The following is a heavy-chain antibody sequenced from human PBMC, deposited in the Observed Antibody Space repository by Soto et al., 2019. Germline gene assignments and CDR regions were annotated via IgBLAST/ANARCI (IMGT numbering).Heavy chain of an antibody. CDR1: GGYIGGLDYC. J-gene: IGHJ5*02. V-gene: IGHV4-30-4*08. CDR3: ARVLVRYFDWLLRFRVWFDP. D-gene: IGHD3-9*01. Sequence: VAGGYIGGLDYCWILNQQPPGKGLEWIGYIYYSGSTYYNPSLKSRVTISVDTSKNQFSLKLSSVTAADTAVYYCARVLVRYFDWLLRFRVWFDPWGQGTLVTVSS. CDR2: IYYSGST.